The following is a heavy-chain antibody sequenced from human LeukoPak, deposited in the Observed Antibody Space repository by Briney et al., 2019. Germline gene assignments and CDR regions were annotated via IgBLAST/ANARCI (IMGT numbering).Heavy chain of an antibody. J-gene: IGHJ4*02. D-gene: IGHD6-19*01. Sequence: SETLSLTCTVSGGSISSYYWSWIRQPPGKGLEWIGYIYYSGSTNYNPSLKSRVTISVDTSKNQFSLKLSSVTAADTAAYYCARVIPGQWLVPSVFDYWGQGTLVTVSS. CDR3: ARVIPGQWLVPSVFDY. V-gene: IGHV4-59*01. CDR2: IYYSGST. CDR1: GGSISSYY.